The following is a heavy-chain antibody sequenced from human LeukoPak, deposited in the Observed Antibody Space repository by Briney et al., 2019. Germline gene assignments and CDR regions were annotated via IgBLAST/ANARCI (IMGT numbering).Heavy chain of an antibody. CDR3: ARTNKYSGYELDYMDV. CDR2: INPNSGGT. D-gene: IGHD5-12*01. CDR1: GYTFTGYY. V-gene: IGHV1-2*02. Sequence: ASVKVSCKASGYTFTGYYMHWVRQAPGQGLEWMGWINPNSGGTNYAQKFQGRVTMTRDTSTSTVYMELSSLRSEDTAVYYCARTNKYSGYELDYMDVWGKGTTVTISS. J-gene: IGHJ6*03.